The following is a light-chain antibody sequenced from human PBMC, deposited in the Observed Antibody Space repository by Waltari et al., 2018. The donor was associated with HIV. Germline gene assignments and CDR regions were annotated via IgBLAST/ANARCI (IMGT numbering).Light chain of an antibody. CDR3: HQYYSSPRT. V-gene: IGKV4-1*01. J-gene: IGKJ1*01. CDR2: WAS. Sequence: DIVMTQSPDSLAVSLGERATINRKSRSIVFYSSNNKKYLAWYQQKVGQSPKLLIYWASTRESGVPDRFIGSGSGTDFTLTITSLQAEDVAVYYCHQYYSSPRTFGPGTKVEI. CDR1: SIVFYSSNNKKY.